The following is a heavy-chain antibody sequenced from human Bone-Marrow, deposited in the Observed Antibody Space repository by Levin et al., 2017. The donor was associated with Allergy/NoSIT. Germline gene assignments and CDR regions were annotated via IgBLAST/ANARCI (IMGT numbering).Heavy chain of an antibody. CDR1: GFTFSSYS. D-gene: IGHD5-12*01. Sequence: GGSLRLSCAASGFTFSSYSMNWVRQAPGKGLDWVSSITSSGSYIYYADSVQGRFTISRDNAKNSLYLQMNSLGAADTAVYYCARGLEYSGLPWGQGTLVTVSS. J-gene: IGHJ5*02. CDR3: ARGLEYSGLP. V-gene: IGHV3-21*01. CDR2: ITSSGSYI.